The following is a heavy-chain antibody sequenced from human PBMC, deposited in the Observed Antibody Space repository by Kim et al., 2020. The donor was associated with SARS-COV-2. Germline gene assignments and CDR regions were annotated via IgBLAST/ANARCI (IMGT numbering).Heavy chain of an antibody. J-gene: IGHJ3*01. D-gene: IGHD6-19*01. CDR3: ERDAAVTGTDGLDV. CDR2: IKQDGSEK. CDR1: GFILRRYW. V-gene: IGHV3-7*01. Sequence: GGSLRLSCAASGFILRRYWMTWVRQAPGKGLEWVANIKQDGSEKYYVDSVKGRFTLSGDNAMNSLFLQMNSLRAEDTAVYYCERDAAVTGTDGLDVWGQGTLVTVSS.